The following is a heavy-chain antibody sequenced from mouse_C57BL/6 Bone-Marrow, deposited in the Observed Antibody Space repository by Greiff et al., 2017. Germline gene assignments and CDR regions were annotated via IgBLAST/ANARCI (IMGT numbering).Heavy chain of an antibody. CDR1: GYTFTSYG. V-gene: IGHV1-81*01. CDR3: ASSYYSNYFDY. Sequence: VQLQQSGAELARPGASVKLSCKASGYTFTSYGISWVKQRTGQGLEWIGEIYPRSGNPYYNEKFKGKATLTADKSSSTAYMELRSLTSEDSAVYFCASSYYSNYFDYWGQGTTLTVSS. J-gene: IGHJ2*01. CDR2: IYPRSGNP. D-gene: IGHD2-5*01.